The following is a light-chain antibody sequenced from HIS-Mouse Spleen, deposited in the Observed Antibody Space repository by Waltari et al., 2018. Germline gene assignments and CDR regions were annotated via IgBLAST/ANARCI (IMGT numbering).Light chain of an antibody. V-gene: IGLV1-47*01. J-gene: IGLJ3*02. CDR3: AAWDDSLSGWV. Sequence: QSVLTQPPSASGTPGQRVTISCSGSSSNIGSNYVYWYQQLPGTAPKLLIYRNNQRPSGVPERISGSKSGTSGSLAISVLRSEDEAGYYCAAWDDSLSGWVFGGGTKLTVL. CDR2: RNN. CDR1: SSNIGSNY.